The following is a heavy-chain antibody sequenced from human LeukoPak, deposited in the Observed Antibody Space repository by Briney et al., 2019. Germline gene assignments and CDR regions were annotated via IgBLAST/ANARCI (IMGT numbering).Heavy chain of an antibody. CDR2: ISGSGTTI. V-gene: IGHV3-11*01. Sequence: GGSLRLSCAGSGFTFSDYYMNWIRQAPGKGLEWVSYISGSGTTIYYPDSVKGRFTISRDNSKNTLYLQMNSLRAEDTAVYYCARSTSWIQLWLFDYWGQGTLVTVSS. CDR1: GFTFSDYY. CDR3: ARSTSWIQLWLFDY. J-gene: IGHJ4*02. D-gene: IGHD5-18*01.